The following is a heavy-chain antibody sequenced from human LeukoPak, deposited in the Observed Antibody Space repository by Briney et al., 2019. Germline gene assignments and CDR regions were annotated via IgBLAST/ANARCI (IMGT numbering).Heavy chain of an antibody. CDR1: GFTFSSYE. V-gene: IGHV3-48*03. J-gene: IGHJ4*02. CDR2: ISSSGSTI. D-gene: IGHD3-10*01. CDR3: AIWSYYGSGSYHPPFDY. Sequence: PGGSLRLSCAASGFTFSSYEMNWVRQAPGKGLEWVSYISSSGSTIYYADSVKGRFTISRDNAKNSLYLQMNSLRAEDTAVYYCAIWSYYGSGSYHPPFDYWGQGTLVTVSS.